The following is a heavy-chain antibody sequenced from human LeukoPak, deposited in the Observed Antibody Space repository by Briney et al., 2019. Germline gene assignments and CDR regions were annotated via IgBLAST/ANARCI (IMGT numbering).Heavy chain of an antibody. D-gene: IGHD2-15*01. J-gene: IGHJ4*02. Sequence: GASVKVSCKASGYTFTGYYMHWVRQAPGQGLEWMGRINPNSGGTNYAQKFQGRVTMTRDTSISTAYMELSRLRSDDTAVYYCARVQCGGSCYSGYWGQGTLVTVSS. CDR1: GYTFTGYY. V-gene: IGHV1-2*06. CDR2: INPNSGGT. CDR3: ARVQCGGSCYSGY.